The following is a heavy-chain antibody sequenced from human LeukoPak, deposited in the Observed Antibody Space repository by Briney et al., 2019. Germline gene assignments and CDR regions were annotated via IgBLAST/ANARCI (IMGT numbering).Heavy chain of an antibody. J-gene: IGHJ4*02. CDR2: FDIEDAET. CDR3: VAEVIEVTMGDY. D-gene: IGHD4-11*01. Sequence: GASVKVSCKVSGHSLTDLSIHWVRQAPGKGLEWMGGFDIEDAETIYGQEFEGRVIMTEDTATETAYMELSSLKYEDTAVYYCVAEVIEVTMGDYWGQGTPVTVSS. CDR1: GHSLTDLS. V-gene: IGHV1-24*01.